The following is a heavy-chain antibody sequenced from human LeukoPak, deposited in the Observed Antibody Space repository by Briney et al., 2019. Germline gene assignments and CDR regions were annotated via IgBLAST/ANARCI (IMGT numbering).Heavy chain of an antibody. CDR2: ISYSGST. D-gene: IGHD5-12*01. CDR1: GGSISSSNW. Sequence: SETLSLTCAVSGGSISSSNWWSWVRQPPGKGLEWIGHISYSGSTNYNPSLKSRVTISVDTSKNQFSLKLSSVTAADTAVYYCARGGSGYALNWFDPWGQGTLVTVSS. V-gene: IGHV4-4*02. CDR3: ARGGSGYALNWFDP. J-gene: IGHJ5*02.